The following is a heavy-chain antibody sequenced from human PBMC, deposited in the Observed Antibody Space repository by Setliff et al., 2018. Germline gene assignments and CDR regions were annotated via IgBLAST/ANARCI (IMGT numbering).Heavy chain of an antibody. Sequence: SETLSLTCDVSNYSISSGYYWGWVRQPPGKGLEWIATIYYGGGTYYNPSLKSRVTISLDMSKNQFSLRLNSVTATDTAVYFCARHRRPDYGDFISWYFDLWGRGTLVTVSS. J-gene: IGHJ2*01. V-gene: IGHV4-38-2*01. CDR1: NYSISSGYY. CDR3: ARHRRPDYGDFISWYFDL. D-gene: IGHD4-17*01. CDR2: IYYGGGT.